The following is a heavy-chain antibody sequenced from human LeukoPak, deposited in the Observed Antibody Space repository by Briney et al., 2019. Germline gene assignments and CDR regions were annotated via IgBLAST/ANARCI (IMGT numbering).Heavy chain of an antibody. Sequence: SETLSLTCAVSGGSISSGGYSWSWIRQPPGKGLEWIGYIYYSGSTNYNPSLKSRVTISVDTSKNQFSLKLSSVTAADTAVYYCAIAAAGTSEWWFDPWGQGTLVTVSS. J-gene: IGHJ5*02. D-gene: IGHD6-13*01. CDR1: GGSISSGGYS. CDR2: IYYSGST. CDR3: AIAAAGTSEWWFDP. V-gene: IGHV4-61*08.